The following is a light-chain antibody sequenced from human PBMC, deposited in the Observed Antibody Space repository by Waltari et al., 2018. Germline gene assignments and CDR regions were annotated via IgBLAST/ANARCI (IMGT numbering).Light chain of an antibody. CDR2: WAS. CDR1: QTVLYSSNNKNY. Sequence: IVMTQSPDSLAVSLGERATINCKSSQTVLYSSNNKNYLAWYQQKPRQPPKLPIYWASTRESGVPDRFSGSGSGTDFTLTISSLQAEDVAVYYCQQYYNTPLTFGGGTKVEIK. V-gene: IGKV4-1*01. J-gene: IGKJ4*01. CDR3: QQYYNTPLT.